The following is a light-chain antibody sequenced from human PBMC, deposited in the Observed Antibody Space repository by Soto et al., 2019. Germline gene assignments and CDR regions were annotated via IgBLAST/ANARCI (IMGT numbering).Light chain of an antibody. V-gene: IGLV2-23*02. CDR2: EVN. CDR1: NSDVGSYNL. J-gene: IGLJ3*02. CDR3: CSYAGSSTWV. Sequence: QSALTQPASVSGSPGQSITISCTGTNSDVGSYNLVSWYQQHPGKAPKLMIHEVNKWPSGVFNRFSGSKSGNTASLTISGLQAEDEADYYCCSYAGSSTWVFGGGTKLTVL.